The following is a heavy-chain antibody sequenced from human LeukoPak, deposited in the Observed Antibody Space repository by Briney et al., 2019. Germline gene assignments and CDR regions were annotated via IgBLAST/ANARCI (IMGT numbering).Heavy chain of an antibody. CDR3: ARGTGWPHFDY. CDR1: GDSVSRDSIA. V-gene: IGHV6-1*01. CDR2: TYYKSTWYN. D-gene: IGHD6-19*01. J-gene: IGHJ4*02. Sequence: SQTLSLTCAISGDSVSRDSIAWNWIRQSPSRGLEWLGRTYYKSTWYNDYGVAMKSRITISPDISKNQFSLQLNSVTPDVTAVYYCARGTGWPHFDYWGQGILVTVSS.